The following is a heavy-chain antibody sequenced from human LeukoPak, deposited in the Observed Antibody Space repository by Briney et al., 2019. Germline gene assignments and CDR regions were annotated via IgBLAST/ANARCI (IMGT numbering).Heavy chain of an antibody. Sequence: ASVKVSCKASGYTFTSYDINWVRQATGQGLEWMGWMNPNSGNTGYAQKFQGRVTMTRNTSISTAYMELSSLRSEDTAVYYCARGPPISYYDSSGYYPDYWGQGTLVTVSS. J-gene: IGHJ4*02. CDR1: GYTFTSYD. V-gene: IGHV1-8*01. D-gene: IGHD3-22*01. CDR2: MNPNSGNT. CDR3: ARGPPISYYDSSGYYPDY.